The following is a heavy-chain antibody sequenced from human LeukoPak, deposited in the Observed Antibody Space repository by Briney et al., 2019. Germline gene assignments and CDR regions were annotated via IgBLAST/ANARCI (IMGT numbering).Heavy chain of an antibody. CDR1: GFTFSSYS. Sequence: KSGGSLRLSCAASGFTFSSYSMNWVRQAPGKGLEWVSSISSSSSYIYYADSVKGRFTISRDNAKNSLYLQMNSLRAEDTAVYYCARDLGDEETGYSSGWYEAWGQGTLVTVSS. D-gene: IGHD6-19*01. CDR2: ISSSSSYI. V-gene: IGHV3-21*01. J-gene: IGHJ5*02. CDR3: ARDLGDEETGYSSGWYEA.